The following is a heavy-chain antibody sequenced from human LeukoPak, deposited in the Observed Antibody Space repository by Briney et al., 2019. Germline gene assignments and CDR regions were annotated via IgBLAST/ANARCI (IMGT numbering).Heavy chain of an antibody. V-gene: IGHV1-69*04. CDR2: IIPILGIA. CDR3: ARLVSVVVVPAEDYYYMDV. J-gene: IGHJ6*03. CDR1: GYSFTSYD. D-gene: IGHD2-2*01. Sequence: ASVKVSCKASGYSFTSYDVNWVRQATGQGLEWMGRIIPILGIANYAQKFQGRVTITADKSTSTAYMDLSSLRSEDTAVYYCARLVSVVVVPAEDYYYMDVWGKGTTVTVSS.